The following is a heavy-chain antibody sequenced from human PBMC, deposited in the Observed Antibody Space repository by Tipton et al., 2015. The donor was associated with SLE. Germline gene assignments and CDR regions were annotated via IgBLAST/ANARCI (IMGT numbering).Heavy chain of an antibody. J-gene: IGHJ4*02. CDR2: MHYGGSV. CDR3: ARGYYDMWTVYYSFDY. Sequence: TLSLTCSVSGVSISGSTFYWGWIRQSPGRGLEWIGSMHYGGSVNDNPSLKSRVTMSVDTSKNQFSLRLRSVTAADTADYYCARGYYDMWTVYYSFDYWGPGIMVTVSS. CDR1: GVSISGSTFY. V-gene: IGHV4-39*07. D-gene: IGHD3-9*01.